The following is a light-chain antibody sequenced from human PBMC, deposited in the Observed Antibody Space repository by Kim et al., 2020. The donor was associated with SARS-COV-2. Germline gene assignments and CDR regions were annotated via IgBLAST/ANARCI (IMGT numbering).Light chain of an antibody. Sequence: QSVLTQPPSASGTPEQRVTISCSGSSSNIGSNYVYWYQQLPGTAPKLLIYSNNQRPSGVPDRFSGSKSGTSASLAISGLRSEDEADYYCAAWDDSLSENWVFGGGTQLTVL. CDR1: SSNIGSNY. V-gene: IGLV1-47*02. CDR2: SNN. CDR3: AAWDDSLSENWV. J-gene: IGLJ3*02.